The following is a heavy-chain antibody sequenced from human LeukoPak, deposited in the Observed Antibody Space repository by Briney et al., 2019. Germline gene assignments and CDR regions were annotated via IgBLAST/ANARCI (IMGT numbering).Heavy chain of an antibody. Sequence: ASLKVSCKASGYTFTSYGISWVRQAPRQGLEWMGWISAYNGNTNYAQKLQGRVTMTTDKSTSTAYMQPRSLRSDDTAVYYCARSSGRNTRRYGMDVWGQGTTVTVS. CDR3: ARSSGRNTRRYGMDV. CDR1: GYTFTSYG. J-gene: IGHJ6*02. V-gene: IGHV1-18*01. CDR2: ISAYNGNT. D-gene: IGHD6-6*01.